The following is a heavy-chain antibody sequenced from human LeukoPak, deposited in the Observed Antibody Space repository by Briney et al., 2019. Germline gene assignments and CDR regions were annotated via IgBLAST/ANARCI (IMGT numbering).Heavy chain of an antibody. Sequence: PGRSLRLSCAASGFTFSSYWMHWVRQAPGKRLVWVSRIHSDGRSTSSADSVKGRFTISRDNAKNTLYLQMNSLRTEDTAVYYCARDQLYCSGGICYFDYWGQGTLVTVSS. V-gene: IGHV3-74*01. CDR3: ARDQLYCSGGICYFDY. D-gene: IGHD2-15*01. CDR1: GFTFSSYW. J-gene: IGHJ4*02. CDR2: IHSDGRST.